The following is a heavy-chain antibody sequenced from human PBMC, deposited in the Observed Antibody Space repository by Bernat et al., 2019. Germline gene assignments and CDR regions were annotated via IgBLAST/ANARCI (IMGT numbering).Heavy chain of an antibody. Sequence: EVQLLESGGGLVQPGGSLRLSCAAAGFTFSSYAMSWVRQAPGKGLEWVSAISGSGGSTYYADSVKGRFTISRDNSKNTLYLQMNSLRAEDTAVYYCAKWGYCGGDCYPDYWGQGTLVTVSS. CDR3: AKWGYCGGDCYPDY. V-gene: IGHV3-23*01. CDR2: ISGSGGST. D-gene: IGHD2-21*02. J-gene: IGHJ4*02. CDR1: GFTFSSYA.